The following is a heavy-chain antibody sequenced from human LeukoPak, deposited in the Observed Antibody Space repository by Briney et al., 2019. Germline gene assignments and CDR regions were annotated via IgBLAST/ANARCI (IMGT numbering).Heavy chain of an antibody. J-gene: IGHJ4*02. CDR2: ISYDGSNK. Sequence: GGSLRLSCAASGFTFSSYAMHWVRQAPGKGLEWVAVISYDGSNKYYADSVKGRFTISRDNAKNSLYLQMDSLRVEDAAVYYCARDTVPGQIYFDHWGQGTLVTVSS. V-gene: IGHV3-30-3*01. D-gene: IGHD6-19*01. CDR3: ARDTVPGQIYFDH. CDR1: GFTFSSYA.